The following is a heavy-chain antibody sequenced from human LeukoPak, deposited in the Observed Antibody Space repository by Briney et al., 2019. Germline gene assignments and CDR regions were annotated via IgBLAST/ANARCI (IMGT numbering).Heavy chain of an antibody. J-gene: IGHJ4*02. Sequence: PGGSLRLSCAASGFTVSSNYMTWVRQAPGKGLEWVSVLYSGGSTYYADSVKGRFTISRDNSKNTLYLQMNSLRAEDTAVYYCARAPRMVYFDYWGQGTLVPVSS. CDR1: GFTVSSNY. V-gene: IGHV3-53*01. D-gene: IGHD2-15*01. CDR2: LYSGGST. CDR3: ARAPRMVYFDY.